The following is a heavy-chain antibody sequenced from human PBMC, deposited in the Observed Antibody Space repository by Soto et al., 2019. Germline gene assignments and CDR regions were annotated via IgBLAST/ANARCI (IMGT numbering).Heavy chain of an antibody. Sequence: QVQLVESGGGLVKPGGSLRLSCAASGFTFSNYYMSWIRHVPGKGLEWLSYISITSSHIDYADSVKGRFTISRDNAKSSLYVEMNNLRAEDTAVYYCARDGMMTPDYFDYWGQGTLVTVSS. D-gene: IGHD4-4*01. CDR2: ISITSSHI. V-gene: IGHV3-11*06. CDR3: ARDGMMTPDYFDY. J-gene: IGHJ4*02. CDR1: GFTFSNYY.